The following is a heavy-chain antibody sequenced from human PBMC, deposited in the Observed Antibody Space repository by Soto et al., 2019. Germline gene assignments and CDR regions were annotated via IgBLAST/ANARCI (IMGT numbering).Heavy chain of an antibody. CDR3: ARDKGYCSSTSCSYDAFDI. V-gene: IGHV3-21*01. J-gene: IGHJ3*02. CDR2: ISSSSSYI. CDR1: GFTFSSYS. D-gene: IGHD2-2*01. Sequence: GSLRLSCAASGFTFSSYSMNWVRQAPGKGLEWVSSISSSSSYIYYADSVKGRFTISRDNAKNSLYLQMNSLRAEDTAVYYCARDKGYCSSTSCSYDAFDIWGQGTMVTVSS.